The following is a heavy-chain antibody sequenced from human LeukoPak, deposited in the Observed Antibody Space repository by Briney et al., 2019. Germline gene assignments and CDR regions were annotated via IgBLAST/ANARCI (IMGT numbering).Heavy chain of an antibody. CDR3: ASPRPSLVADDFGRSFDL. J-gene: IGHJ2*01. D-gene: IGHD5-12*01. Sequence: SETLSLTCTVSGGSISSGSYYWSWLRQPAGKGLEWIGRIYTSGSTNYNPFLKSRVTISVDTSKNQFSLKLSSVTAADTAVYYCASPRPSLVADDFGRSFDLWGRGTLVTVSS. CDR2: IYTSGST. V-gene: IGHV4-61*02. CDR1: GGSISSGSYY.